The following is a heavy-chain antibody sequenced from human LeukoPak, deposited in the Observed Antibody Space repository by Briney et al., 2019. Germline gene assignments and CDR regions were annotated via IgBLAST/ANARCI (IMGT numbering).Heavy chain of an antibody. Sequence: SETLSLTCTVSDGSVSSSSYSWDWIRQPPGKGLEWIGEINHSGSTNYNPSLKSRVTISVDTSKNQFSLKLSSVTAADTAVYYCARGALWFGELYYWGQGTLVTVSS. CDR2: INHSGST. D-gene: IGHD3-10*01. CDR1: DGSVSSSSYS. CDR3: ARGALWFGELYY. V-gene: IGHV4-39*07. J-gene: IGHJ4*02.